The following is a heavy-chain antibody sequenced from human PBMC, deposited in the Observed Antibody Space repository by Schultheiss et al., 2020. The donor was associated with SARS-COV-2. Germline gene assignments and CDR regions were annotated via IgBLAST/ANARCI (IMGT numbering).Heavy chain of an antibody. CDR1: GFTFDTYA. J-gene: IGHJ6*03. Sequence: GGSLRLSCAASGFTFDTYAMSWVRQAPGKGLEWVSTVSGSGDSRYYADSVKGRFTISRDNAQNSLYLQMNSLRDEDTAVYYCVSDLIAVEPSGRQNYNMDVWGKGTTVTVSS. CDR3: VSDLIAVEPSGRQNYNMDV. V-gene: IGHV3-23*01. D-gene: IGHD2-2*01. CDR2: VSGSGDSR.